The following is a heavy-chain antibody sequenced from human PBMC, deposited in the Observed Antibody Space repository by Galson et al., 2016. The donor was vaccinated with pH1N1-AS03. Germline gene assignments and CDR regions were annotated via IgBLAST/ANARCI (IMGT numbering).Heavy chain of an antibody. D-gene: IGHD2/OR15-2a*01. CDR1: GFTFSSYW. CDR3: ADPFVLP. J-gene: IGHJ4*02. V-gene: IGHV3-74*01. CDR2: IDSDGSNA. Sequence: SLRLSCAASGFTFSSYWMHWVRHLPGKGLVWVSGIDSDGSNAYYADSVRGRFTISRDNAKNTLYLQMNSLRAEDTALYYCADPFVLPWGQGTLITVSS.